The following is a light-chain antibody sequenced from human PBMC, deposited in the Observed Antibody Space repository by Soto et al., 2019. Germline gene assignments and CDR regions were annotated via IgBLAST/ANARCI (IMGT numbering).Light chain of an antibody. CDR1: SSDVGSYNR. Sequence: QSALTQPPSVSGSPGQSVTISCPGTSSDVGSYNRISWYQQPPGTAPKLMIYEVSNRPSGVPDRFSGSKSSNTASLTISGLQPEDEADYYCNSYTSSNTYVFGTGTKVTVL. J-gene: IGLJ1*01. V-gene: IGLV2-18*02. CDR2: EVS. CDR3: NSYTSSNTYV.